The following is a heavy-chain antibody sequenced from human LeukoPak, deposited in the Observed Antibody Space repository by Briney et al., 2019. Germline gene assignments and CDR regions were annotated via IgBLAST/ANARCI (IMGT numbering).Heavy chain of an antibody. CDR2: INPGDSDT. J-gene: IGHJ6*02. CDR3: ARHRAAGGSYYYGADA. Sequence: NAGESLKISCKGSGYSFRTYWIAWVRQMPGKGLEWMGIINPGDSDTRYSPSFQGQVTISADESTTTGYLQWSSLKASDTAMYYCARHRAAGGSYYYGADAWGQGTTVTVSS. CDR1: GYSFRTYW. V-gene: IGHV5-51*01. D-gene: IGHD6-13*01.